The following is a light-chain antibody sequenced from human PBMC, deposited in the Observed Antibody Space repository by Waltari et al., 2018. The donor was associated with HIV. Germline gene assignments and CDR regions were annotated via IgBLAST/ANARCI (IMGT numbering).Light chain of an antibody. Sequence: DIQMTQSPSTLSASVGDRVTIPCRASQSISSWLAWYQQNPGKAPKLLIYKASSLESGVPSRFSGSGSGTEFTLTISSLQPDDFANYYCQQYNSYSQTFGQGTKVEIK. V-gene: IGKV1-5*03. CDR3: QQYNSYSQT. CDR1: QSISSW. CDR2: KAS. J-gene: IGKJ1*01.